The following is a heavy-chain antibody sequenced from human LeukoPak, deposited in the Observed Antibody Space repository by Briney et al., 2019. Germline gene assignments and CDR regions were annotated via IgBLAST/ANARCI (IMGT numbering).Heavy chain of an antibody. V-gene: IGHV4-61*02. CDR3: AREQIRAYKVGATSYYYYYYGMDA. Sequence: PSETLSLTCTVSGGSISSGSYYWSWIRQPAGKGLEWIGRIYTTGSTNYNPSLKSRVTISVDTSKNQFSLKLSSVTAADTAVYYYAREQIRAYKVGATSYYYYYYGMDAWGQGTTVTVSS. CDR1: GGSISSGSYY. J-gene: IGHJ6*02. D-gene: IGHD1-26*01. CDR2: IYTTGST.